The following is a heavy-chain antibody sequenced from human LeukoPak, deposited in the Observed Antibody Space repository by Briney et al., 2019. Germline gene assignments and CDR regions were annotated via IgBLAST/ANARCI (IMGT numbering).Heavy chain of an antibody. CDR1: GLTFSNYA. J-gene: IGHJ5*02. CDR3: ARDAGGIPTSPTDA. Sequence: GGSLRHSCAASGLTFSNYAMRRVPQDPGKGLAWVSTVSGSGAPTYYADSVKGRFTISRDNSKITLYLQMSSLTVDDTAVYCGARDAGGIPTSPTDAWGQGSMVTVSS. CDR2: VSGSGAPT. V-gene: IGHV3-23*01. D-gene: IGHD1-14*01.